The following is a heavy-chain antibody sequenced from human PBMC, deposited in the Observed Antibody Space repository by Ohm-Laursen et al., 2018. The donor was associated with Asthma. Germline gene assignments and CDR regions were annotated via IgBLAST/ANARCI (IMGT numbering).Heavy chain of an antibody. D-gene: IGHD2-2*02. CDR1: GFTFSTYA. CDR2: ISYDGSNK. Sequence: SLRLSCAASGFTFSTYAMHWVRQAPGKGLEWVAVISYDGSNKYYADSVKGRFTISRDNSKNTLYLQMNSLRVEDTAVYYCATSCSTSCHIDYWGQGTLVTVSS. CDR3: ATSCSTSCHIDY. V-gene: IGHV3-30-3*01. J-gene: IGHJ4*02.